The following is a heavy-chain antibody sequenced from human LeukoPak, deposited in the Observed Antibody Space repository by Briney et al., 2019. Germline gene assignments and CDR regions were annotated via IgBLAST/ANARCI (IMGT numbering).Heavy chain of an antibody. CDR1: GFTFSSYS. CDR2: ISSSSYYI. Sequence: PGGSLRLSCAASGFTFSSYSINWVRQAPGKGLEWVSSISSSSYYIYYADSVKGRFTVSRDNAKNSLYLQMNSLRVEDTAVYYCAKDLNWENYWGQGTLVTVSS. V-gene: IGHV3-21*01. J-gene: IGHJ4*02. D-gene: IGHD7-27*01. CDR3: AKDLNWENY.